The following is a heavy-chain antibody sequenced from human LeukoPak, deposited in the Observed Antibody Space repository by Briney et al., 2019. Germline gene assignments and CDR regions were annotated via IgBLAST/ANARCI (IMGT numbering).Heavy chain of an antibody. V-gene: IGHV4-59*08. CDR3: ARSLGYCSSTSCPNWFDP. CDR1: GGSISSYY. D-gene: IGHD2-2*01. CDR2: IYYSGST. J-gene: IGHJ5*02. Sequence: SETLSLTCTVSGGSISSYYWSWIRQSPGKGLEWIGYIYYSGSTKYNPSLQSRVTMSVDTSKNQFSLKLSSVTAADTAVYYCARSLGYCSSTSCPNWFDPWGQGTLVTVSS.